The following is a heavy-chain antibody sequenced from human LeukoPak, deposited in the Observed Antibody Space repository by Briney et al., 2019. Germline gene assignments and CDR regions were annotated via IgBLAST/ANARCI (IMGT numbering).Heavy chain of an antibody. CDR3: ARVPATYYYDSSGYYSDY. CDR1: GYTFSSHG. Sequence: GASVKVSCKASGYTFSSHGISWVRRALGQGLEWMGWISTYNGNTNYAQKFKDRVAVTTDAATSTVYMELRSLTSDDTAVYFCARVPATYYYDSSGYYSDYWGQGTLVTVSS. J-gene: IGHJ4*02. V-gene: IGHV1-18*01. D-gene: IGHD3-22*01. CDR2: ISTYNGNT.